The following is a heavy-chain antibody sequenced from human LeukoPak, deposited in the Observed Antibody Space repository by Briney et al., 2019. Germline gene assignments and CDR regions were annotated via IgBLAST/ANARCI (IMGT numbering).Heavy chain of an antibody. J-gene: IGHJ5*02. V-gene: IGHV6-1*01. D-gene: IGHD5-24*01. CDR2: TYYRYKWYN. CDR3: ARDPSLEDWFDP. CDR1: GDSVSSNSAA. Sequence: SQTLSLTCAISGDSVSSNSAAWHWLRQSPSRGLEWLGRTYYRYKWYNDYAVSVKSRITVNPDTSKNQFSLQLNSVTPEDTAVYYCARDPSLEDWFDPWGQGTLVTVSS.